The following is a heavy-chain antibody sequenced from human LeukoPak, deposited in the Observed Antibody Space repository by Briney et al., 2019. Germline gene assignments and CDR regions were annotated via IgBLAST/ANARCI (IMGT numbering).Heavy chain of an antibody. CDR3: ARDSTTVTLPFFDY. Sequence: SETLSLTCVVYGGSFSGYFWSWIRQPPGKGLEWIGEITPSGSTNYNPSLKSRVSISIDTSKKKLSLRLTSVTAADTAVYYCARDSTTVTLPFFDYWGQGTLVTVSS. V-gene: IGHV4-34*01. CDR2: ITPSGST. CDR1: GGSFSGYF. D-gene: IGHD4-17*01. J-gene: IGHJ4*02.